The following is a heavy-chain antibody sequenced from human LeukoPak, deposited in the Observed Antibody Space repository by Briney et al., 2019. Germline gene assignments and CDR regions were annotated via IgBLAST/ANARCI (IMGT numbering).Heavy chain of an antibody. CDR1: GYTLTELP. J-gene: IGHJ4*02. CDR3: ATDPYGSGSYYNEGGY. V-gene: IGHV1-24*01. Sequence: GASVKFSCKVSGYTLTELPMHWVRQAPGKGLEWMGGFDPEDGETIYAQKFQGRVTMTEDTSTDTAYMELSSLRSEDTAVYYCATDPYGSGSYYNEGGYWGQGTLVTVSS. D-gene: IGHD3-10*01. CDR2: FDPEDGET.